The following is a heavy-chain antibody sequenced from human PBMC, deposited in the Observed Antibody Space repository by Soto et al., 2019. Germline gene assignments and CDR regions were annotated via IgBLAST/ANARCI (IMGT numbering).Heavy chain of an antibody. J-gene: IGHJ6*02. V-gene: IGHV4-31*03. CDR3: ARVFGFGGMDV. Sequence: QVQLQESGPGLVKPSQTLSLTCTVSGGCISSGGYYWSWIRQRPGKGLEWIGYIYYSGSTYYNPSLKSRVTISVDTSKNQFSLKLSSVTAGDTAVYYCARVFGFGGMDVWGQGTTVTVSS. CDR1: GGCISSGGYY. CDR2: IYYSGST. D-gene: IGHD3-10*01.